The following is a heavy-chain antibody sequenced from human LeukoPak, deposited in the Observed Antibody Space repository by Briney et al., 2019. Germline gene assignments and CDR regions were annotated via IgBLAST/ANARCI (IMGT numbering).Heavy chain of an antibody. CDR2: ISAYNGNT. J-gene: IGHJ4*02. CDR1: GYTFSIYG. D-gene: IGHD4-17*01. CDR3: ARDHTPNYGDYVEYYFDY. Sequence: ASVKVSCKASGYTFSIYGVSWVRRAPGQGLEWVAWISAYNGNTNYAQKFQGRVTMTTDTSTSTAYMELRSLRSDDTAVYYCARDHTPNYGDYVEYYFDYWGQGTLVTVSS. V-gene: IGHV1-18*01.